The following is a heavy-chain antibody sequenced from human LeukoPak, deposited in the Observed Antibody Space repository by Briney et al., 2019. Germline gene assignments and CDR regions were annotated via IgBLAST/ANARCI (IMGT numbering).Heavy chain of an antibody. V-gene: IGHV3-48*01. D-gene: IGHD6-13*01. CDR1: GFTFSSYS. Sequence: GGSLRLSCAASGFTFSSYSMNWVRQAPGKGLEWVPYISSSSSTIYYADSVKGRFTISRDNSKNTLYLQMNSLRAEDTAVYYCARVDSSSCSFDYWGQGTLVTVSS. J-gene: IGHJ4*02. CDR2: ISSSSSTI. CDR3: ARVDSSSCSFDY.